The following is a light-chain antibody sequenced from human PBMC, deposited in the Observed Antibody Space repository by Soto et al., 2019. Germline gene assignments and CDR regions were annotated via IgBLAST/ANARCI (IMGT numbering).Light chain of an antibody. Sequence: EIVMTQSPATLSVSPGGRATLSCRASQSISDTLAWYQQTPGQAPRLLIYGASTRATSFPARFSGSGSGTDFTLTISSLQSEDFAVYYCQQYNNWPLTFGQGTKVDIK. V-gene: IGKV3-15*01. CDR1: QSISDT. CDR3: QQYNNWPLT. CDR2: GAS. J-gene: IGKJ1*01.